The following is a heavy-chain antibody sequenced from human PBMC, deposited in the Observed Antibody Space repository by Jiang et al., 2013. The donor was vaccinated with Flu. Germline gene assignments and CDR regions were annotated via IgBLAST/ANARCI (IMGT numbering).Heavy chain of an antibody. Sequence: SQTLSLTCAISGDSVSRNSAAWSWIRLSPSRGLEWLGRTYYTSKWYNDYAVFVKSRISINPDTSKNQFSLQLNSMTPEDTAVYFCAREPTRSREFDYWGQGTLVTVSS. D-gene: IGHD3-10*01. CDR2: TYYTSKWYN. CDR3: AREPTRSREFDY. V-gene: IGHV6-1*01. J-gene: IGHJ4*02. CDR1: GDSVSRNSAA.